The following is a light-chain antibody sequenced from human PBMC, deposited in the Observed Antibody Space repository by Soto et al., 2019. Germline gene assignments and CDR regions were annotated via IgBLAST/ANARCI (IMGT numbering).Light chain of an antibody. J-gene: IGKJ1*01. CDR1: QSISVH. Sequence: DIQMTQSPSSLSAFVGDRVTISCRASQSISVHLNWYQQRPGQAPKVLIFAASSLQSGVPSRFSGNGSGTGFTLTISSLQPEDFATYYFQETYSSPRWTFGQGTKVDIK. V-gene: IGKV1-39*01. CDR3: QETYSSPRWT. CDR2: AAS.